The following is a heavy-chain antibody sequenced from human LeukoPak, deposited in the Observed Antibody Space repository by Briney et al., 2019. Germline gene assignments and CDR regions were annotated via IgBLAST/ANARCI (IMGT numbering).Heavy chain of an antibody. CDR3: ARANSSGWYPDAFDI. CDR2: ISYDGSNK. Sequence: GRSLRLSCAASGFTFSSYGMHWVRQAPGKGLEWVAVISYDGSNKYYADSVKGRFTISRDNSKNTLYLQMNSLRAEDTAVYYCARANSSGWYPDAFDIWGQGTMVTVSS. V-gene: IGHV3-30*03. J-gene: IGHJ3*02. CDR1: GFTFSSYG. D-gene: IGHD6-19*01.